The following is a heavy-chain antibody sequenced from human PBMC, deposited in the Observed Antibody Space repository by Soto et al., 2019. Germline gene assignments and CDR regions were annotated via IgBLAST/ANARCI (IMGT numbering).Heavy chain of an antibody. J-gene: IGHJ6*02. CDR1: GFTFSNAW. D-gene: IGHD3-3*01. CDR2: IKSKTDGGTT. V-gene: IGHV3-15*01. CDR3: TTDITILGEAPEVYGMDV. Sequence: PGGSLRLSCAASGFTFSNAWMSWVRQAPGKGLEWVGRIKSKTDGGTTDYAAPVKGRFTISRDDSKNTLYLQMNSLKTEDTAVYYCTTDITILGEAPEVYGMDVWSQGTTLTVSS.